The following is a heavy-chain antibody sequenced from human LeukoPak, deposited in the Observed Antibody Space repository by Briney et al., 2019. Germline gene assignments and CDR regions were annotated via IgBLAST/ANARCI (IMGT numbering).Heavy chain of an antibody. Sequence: GGPLTLFCTASAFPLWEYRMLGLPDARDKAGEGVAIIWYEGSYTYYADAEKRRFTISRDNSTHTMCLQIASVRAEDTAVYYCARISCSGTTCHGYYYYDMDVWGQGTTVTVSS. D-gene: IGHD2-2*01. CDR1: AFPLWEYR. CDR3: ARISCSGTTCHGYYYYDMDV. CDR2: IWYEGSYT. J-gene: IGHJ6*02. V-gene: IGHV3-33*02.